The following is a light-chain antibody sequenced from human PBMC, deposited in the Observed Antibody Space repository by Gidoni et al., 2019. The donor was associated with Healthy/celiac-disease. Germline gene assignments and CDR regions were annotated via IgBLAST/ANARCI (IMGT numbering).Light chain of an antibody. Sequence: QSVLTQPPSASGTPGQRVTISCSGSSSNIVSNYVYWYHQLPGTAPNLLIYRNTPRPSGFPDRFSGSKSGTSASLAISGLRSEDEADYYCAAWDDSLSGYVFGTGTKVTVL. CDR3: AAWDDSLSGYV. CDR1: SSNIVSNY. J-gene: IGLJ1*01. CDR2: RNT. V-gene: IGLV1-47*01.